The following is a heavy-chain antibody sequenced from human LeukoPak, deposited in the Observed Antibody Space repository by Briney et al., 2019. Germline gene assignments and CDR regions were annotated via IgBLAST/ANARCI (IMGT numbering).Heavy chain of an antibody. CDR3: ARGTEGDY. D-gene: IGHD1-1*01. Sequence: PGGSLRLSCAASGLTFSSYYMNWVRQAPGKGLEWVSSISVSGTYMYYAESLKGRFTISRDNAKNSLYLQMNSLKAEDTAVYYCARGTEGDYWGQGTLVTVSS. J-gene: IGHJ4*02. CDR2: ISVSGTYM. V-gene: IGHV3-21*01. CDR1: GLTFSSYY.